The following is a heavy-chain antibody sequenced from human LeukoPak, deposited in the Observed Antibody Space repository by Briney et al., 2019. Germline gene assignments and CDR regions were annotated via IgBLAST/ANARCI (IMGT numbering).Heavy chain of an antibody. V-gene: IGHV3-30*18. CDR3: AKDLQQLVPSPNFDY. Sequence: GGSLRLSCAASGFTFSSYGMHWVRQAPGKGLEWVAVISYDGSNKYYADSVKGRFTISRDNSKNTLYLQMNSLRAEDTAVYYCAKDLQQLVPSPNFDYWGQGTLVTVSS. CDR2: ISYDGSNK. J-gene: IGHJ4*02. D-gene: IGHD6-13*01. CDR1: GFTFSSYG.